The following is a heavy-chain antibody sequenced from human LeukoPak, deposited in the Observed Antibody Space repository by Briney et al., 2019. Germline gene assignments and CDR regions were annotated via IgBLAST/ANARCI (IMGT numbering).Heavy chain of an antibody. CDR1: GFTFDDYG. J-gene: IGHJ6*04. CDR2: INWNGGSI. CDR3: AELGITMIGGV. Sequence: GGSLRLSCAASGFTFDDYGMSWVRQAPGKGLEWVAGINWNGGSIGYADSVKGRFTISRDNAKNSLYLQMNSLRAEDTAVYYCAELGITMIGGVWGKGTTVTISS. V-gene: IGHV3-20*04. D-gene: IGHD3-10*02.